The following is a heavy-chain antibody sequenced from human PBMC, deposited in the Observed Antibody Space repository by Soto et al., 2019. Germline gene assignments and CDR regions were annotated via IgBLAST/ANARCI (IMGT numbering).Heavy chain of an antibody. D-gene: IGHD3-16*02. CDR3: AKVGSSYDYIWGSYQNAFDI. CDR2: ISWNSGSI. Sequence: GGSLRLSCAASGFTFDDYAMHWVRQAPGKGLEWVSGISWNSGSIGYADSVKGRFTISRDNAKNSLYLQMNSLRAEDTALYYCAKVGSSYDYIWGSYQNAFDIWGQGTMVTV. J-gene: IGHJ3*02. V-gene: IGHV3-9*01. CDR1: GFTFDDYA.